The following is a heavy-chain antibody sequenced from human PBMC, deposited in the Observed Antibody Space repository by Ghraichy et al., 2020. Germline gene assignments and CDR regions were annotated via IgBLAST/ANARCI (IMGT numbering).Heavy chain of an antibody. CDR1: GFTFSNYG. CDR2: ISYDGSKK. D-gene: IGHD6-13*01. J-gene: IGHJ4*02. Sequence: GGSLRLSCAAFGFTFSNYGIHWVRQAPGKGLNWVAFISYDGSKKYYADSVKGRFTISRDNSKNTLYLQMNSLRAEDTAVYYCAKDRLPAAALYYFDYWGQGTLVTVSS. V-gene: IGHV3-30*18. CDR3: AKDRLPAAALYYFDY.